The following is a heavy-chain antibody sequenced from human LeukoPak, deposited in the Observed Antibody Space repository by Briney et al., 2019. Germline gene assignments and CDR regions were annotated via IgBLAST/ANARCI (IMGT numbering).Heavy chain of an antibody. V-gene: IGHV6-1*01. CDR2: TYYRSKWYN. D-gene: IGHD6-19*01. CDR3: ARGREGWYSWSYYYYYMDV. J-gene: IGHJ6*03. Sequence: SQTLSLTCAISGDSVSSNSAAWNWIRQSPSRGLEWLGRTYYRSKWYNDYAVSVKSRITINPDTSKNQFSLQLSSVTAADTAVYYCARGREGWYSWSYYYYYMDVWGKGTTVTVSS. CDR1: GDSVSSNSAA.